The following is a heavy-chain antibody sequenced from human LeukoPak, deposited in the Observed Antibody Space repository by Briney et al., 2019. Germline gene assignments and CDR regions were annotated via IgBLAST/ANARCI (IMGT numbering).Heavy chain of an antibody. CDR3: AKDEAARPGLGFDY. J-gene: IGHJ4*02. Sequence: PGGSLRLSCAASGFTFSSYAMSWVRQAPGKGLEWVSAISCSGGSTYYADSVKGRFTISRDNSKNTLYLQMNSLRAEATAVYYCAKDEAARPGLGFDYWGQGTLVTVSS. V-gene: IGHV3-23*01. CDR2: ISCSGGST. D-gene: IGHD6-6*01. CDR1: GFTFSSYA.